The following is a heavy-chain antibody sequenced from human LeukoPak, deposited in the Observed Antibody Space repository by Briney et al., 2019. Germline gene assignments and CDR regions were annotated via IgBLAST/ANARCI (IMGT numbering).Heavy chain of an antibody. CDR1: GYTFTGYY. V-gene: IGHV1-2*02. CDR2: ISPNSGDT. Sequence: ASVKVSCKASGYTFTGYYMHWVRQAPGHGLEWMGWISPNSGDTNYAQKFQGRVTMTRDTSISTAYMELSRLRSDDTAVYYCARPQGYSSPFLFDYWGQGTLVTVSS. D-gene: IGHD6-13*01. J-gene: IGHJ4*02. CDR3: ARPQGYSSPFLFDY.